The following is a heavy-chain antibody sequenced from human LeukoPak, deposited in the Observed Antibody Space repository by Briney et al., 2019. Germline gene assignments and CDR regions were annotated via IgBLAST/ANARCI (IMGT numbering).Heavy chain of an antibody. J-gene: IGHJ4*02. CDR2: IYYSGST. CDR1: GGSISSYY. D-gene: IGHD6-19*01. Sequence: PSETLSLTCTVSGGSISSYYWSWIRQPPGKGLEWIGYIYYSGSTNYNPSLKSRVTISVDTSKNQFSLKLSSVTAADTAVHYCARATSSGWLSPNFDYWGQGTLVTVSS. CDR3: ARATSSGWLSPNFDY. V-gene: IGHV4-59*01.